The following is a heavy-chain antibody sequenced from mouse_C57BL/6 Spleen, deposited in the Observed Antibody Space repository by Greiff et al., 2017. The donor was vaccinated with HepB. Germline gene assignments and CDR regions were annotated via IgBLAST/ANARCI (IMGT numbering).Heavy chain of an antibody. J-gene: IGHJ1*03. CDR2: IYPGSGST. V-gene: IGHV1-55*01. CDR1: GYTFTSYW. CDR3: ARFPIYYYEYWYFDV. Sequence: VKLQQPGAELVKPGASVKMSCKASGYTFTSYWITWVKQRPGQGLEWIGDIYPGSGSTNYNEKFKSKATLTVDTSSSTAYMQLSSLTSEDSAVYYCARFPIYYYEYWYFDVWGTGTTVTVSS. D-gene: IGHD1-1*01.